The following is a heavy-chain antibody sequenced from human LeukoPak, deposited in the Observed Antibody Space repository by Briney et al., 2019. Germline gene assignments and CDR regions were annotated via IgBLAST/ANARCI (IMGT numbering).Heavy chain of an antibody. Sequence: PGGSLRLSCAASGFTFSSYEMNWVRQAPGKGLEWVANIKQDESEKYYVDSVKGRFTISRDNAKNSLYLQMNSLRAEDTAVYYCARPSWTSGSYFDYWGQGALVIVSS. J-gene: IGHJ4*02. D-gene: IGHD3-10*01. V-gene: IGHV3-7*01. CDR1: GFTFSSYE. CDR2: IKQDESEK. CDR3: ARPSWTSGSYFDY.